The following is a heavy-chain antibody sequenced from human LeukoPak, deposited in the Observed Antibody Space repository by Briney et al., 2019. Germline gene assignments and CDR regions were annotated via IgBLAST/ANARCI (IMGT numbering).Heavy chain of an antibody. V-gene: IGHV1-8*01. CDR2: MNPNSGNT. D-gene: IGHD3-3*01. J-gene: IGHJ3*02. Sequence: GASVKVSCKASGYTFTSYDINWVRQATGQGLEWMGWMNPNSGNTGYAQKFQGRVTMTRNTSISTAYMELSSLRSEDTAVYYCARGQIDDFWSGYWGDYDAFDIWGQGTMVTVSS. CDR1: GYTFTSYD. CDR3: ARGQIDDFWSGYWGDYDAFDI.